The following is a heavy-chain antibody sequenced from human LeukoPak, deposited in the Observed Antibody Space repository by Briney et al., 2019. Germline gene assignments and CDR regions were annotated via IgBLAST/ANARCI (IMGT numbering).Heavy chain of an antibody. CDR2: ISGSGGST. CDR3: AKDLSYYYDSSGYYFDY. D-gene: IGHD3-22*01. J-gene: IGHJ4*02. V-gene: IGHV3-23*01. Sequence: GGSLRLSCAASGFTFSSYAMSWVRQAPGKGLEWVSAISGSGGSTYYADSVKGRFTISRDNSKNTLYLQMNSLRAEDTAVYYCAKDLSYYYDSSGYYFDYWGQGTLVTVSS. CDR1: GFTFSSYA.